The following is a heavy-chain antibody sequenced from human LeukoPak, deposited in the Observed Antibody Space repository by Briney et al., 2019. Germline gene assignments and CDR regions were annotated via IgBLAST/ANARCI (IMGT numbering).Heavy chain of an antibody. J-gene: IGHJ6*03. CDR3: ARGGYSYGYYYYYYMDV. D-gene: IGHD5-18*01. Sequence: SETLSLTCAVYGGSFSGYYWSWICQPPGKGLEWIGEINHSGSTNYNPSLKSRVTISVDTSKNQFSLKLSSVTAADTAVYYCARGGYSYGYYYYYYMDVWGKGTTVTVSS. V-gene: IGHV4-34*01. CDR1: GGSFSGYY. CDR2: INHSGST.